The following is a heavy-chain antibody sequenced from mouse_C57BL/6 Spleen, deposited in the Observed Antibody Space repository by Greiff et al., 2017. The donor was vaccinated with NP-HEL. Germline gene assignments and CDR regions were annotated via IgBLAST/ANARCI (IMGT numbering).Heavy chain of an antibody. CDR2: IYPGSGST. Sequence: VQLQQPGAELVKPGASVKMSCKASGYTFTSYWITWVKQRPGQGLEWIGDIYPGSGSTNYNEKFKSKATLTVDTSSSTAYMQLSSLTSEDSAVYYCARKRGNYGSSFDYWGQGTTLTVSS. V-gene: IGHV1-55*01. J-gene: IGHJ2*01. CDR1: GYTFTSYW. CDR3: ARKRGNYGSSFDY. D-gene: IGHD1-1*01.